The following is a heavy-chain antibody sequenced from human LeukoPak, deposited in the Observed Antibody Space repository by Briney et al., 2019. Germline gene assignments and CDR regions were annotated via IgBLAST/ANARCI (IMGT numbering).Heavy chain of an antibody. CDR1: GFIFSISS. CDR2: ITGSSTYI. Sequence: GGSLGLSFAASGFIFSISSMNWVRQAPGRGLEWGASITGSSTYIYYADSVKGRFTISRDNAKDSLYLQMNSLKAEDTAVYYCARESGNSGSYYFDYWGQGTLVTVSS. D-gene: IGHD1-26*01. CDR3: ARESGNSGSYYFDY. V-gene: IGHV3-21*01. J-gene: IGHJ4*02.